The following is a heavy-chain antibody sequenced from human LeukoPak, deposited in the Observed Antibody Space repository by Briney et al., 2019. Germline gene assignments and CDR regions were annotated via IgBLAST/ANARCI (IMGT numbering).Heavy chain of an antibody. CDR3: AKGLGDYYFDY. D-gene: IGHD2-21*02. V-gene: IGHV3-30*02. Sequence: GGSLRLSCAASGFTFSSYGMHSVRQAPGKGLEGVAFIRYDGSNKYYADSVQGRFTISRDNSKNTLYLQMNSLRAEDTAVYYCAKGLGDYYFDYWGQGTLVTVSS. CDR2: IRYDGSNK. J-gene: IGHJ4*02. CDR1: GFTFSSYG.